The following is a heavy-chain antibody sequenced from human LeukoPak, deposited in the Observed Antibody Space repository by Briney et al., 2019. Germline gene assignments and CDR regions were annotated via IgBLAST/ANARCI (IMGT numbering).Heavy chain of an antibody. J-gene: IGHJ6*03. V-gene: IGHV4-59*01. CDR2: IYYSGST. CDR1: GGSISGFH. D-gene: IGHD2-2*01. CDR3: ARDLSYCSSTSCYGYIDV. Sequence: PSETLSLTCTVSGGSISGFHWGWIRQPPGKGLEWIGYIYYSGSTDYNPSLNSRVTISLDTSKKQFSLKMSSVTAADTAVYYCARDLSYCSSTSCYGYIDVWGKGTTVTVSS.